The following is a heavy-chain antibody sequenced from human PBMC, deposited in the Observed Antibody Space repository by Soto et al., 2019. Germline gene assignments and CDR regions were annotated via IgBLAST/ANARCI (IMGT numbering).Heavy chain of an antibody. CDR3: AKDPSTVTPDDY. CDR1: GGAFTNYS. Sequence: ASVKVSCKVSGGAFTNYSLNWVRHAPGQGLEWLGGIIPLHNTSNYSLKFVGRSSVTADISTSTVYMFLSGLTSDDTATYYCAKDPSTVTPDDYWGQGTLVTVSS. CDR2: IIPLHNTS. V-gene: IGHV1-69*08. J-gene: IGHJ4*02. D-gene: IGHD4-4*01.